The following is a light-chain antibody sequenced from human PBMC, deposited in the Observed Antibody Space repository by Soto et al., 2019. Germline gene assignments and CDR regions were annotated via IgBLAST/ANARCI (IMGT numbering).Light chain of an antibody. CDR3: CSYAGSYTYIV. Sequence: QSALTQPRSVSGSPGQSVTISCTGTSSDVGGYNYVSWYQQRPGKAPKLMIYDVSKRPSGVPDRFSGSKSGNTASLTISGLQAEDEADYYCCSYAGSYTYIVFGGGTKLIVL. CDR2: DVS. CDR1: SSDVGGYNY. J-gene: IGLJ2*01. V-gene: IGLV2-11*01.